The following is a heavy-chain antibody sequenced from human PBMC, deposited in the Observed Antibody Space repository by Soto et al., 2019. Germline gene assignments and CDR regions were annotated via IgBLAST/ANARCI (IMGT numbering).Heavy chain of an antibody. V-gene: IGHV5-10-1*01. CDR3: ARSGYYDFWSGYQYYYYGMDV. Sequence: ESLKISCKGSGYSFTKYWISWVRQMPGKGLEWMGRIDPSDSYINYSPSFQGHVTISADKSISTAYLQWSSLKASDTAMYYCARSGYYDFWSGYQYYYYGMDVWGQGTTVTVSS. CDR2: IDPSDSYI. J-gene: IGHJ6*02. CDR1: GYSFTKYW. D-gene: IGHD3-3*01.